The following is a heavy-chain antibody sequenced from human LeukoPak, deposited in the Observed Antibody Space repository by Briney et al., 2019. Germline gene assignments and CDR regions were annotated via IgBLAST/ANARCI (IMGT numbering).Heavy chain of an antibody. CDR3: AKGPIATTGKFDY. V-gene: IGHV3-30*18. CDR1: GFTFNNYG. CDR2: ISHDGSAK. D-gene: IGHD1-1*01. J-gene: IGHJ4*02. Sequence: GGSLRLSCAASGFTFNNYGMHWVRQAPGKGLEWMAVISHDGSAKYYADSVKGRFTIFRDNSKNTLQLQMNGLRPDDTAVYYCAKGPIATTGKFDYWGQGTLVTVSS.